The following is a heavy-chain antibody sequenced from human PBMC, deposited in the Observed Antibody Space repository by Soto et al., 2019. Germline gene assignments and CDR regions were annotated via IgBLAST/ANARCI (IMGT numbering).Heavy chain of an antibody. CDR3: ARHGGAQYNSSGYHYALDC. Sequence: GESLKISCKGSGYSFTTYWIGWVRQMPGKGLEWMGSIYPGDSDTRYRPSFQGQVTIPADKSISTAYLQWSSLRASDTAMYSCARHGGAQYNSSGYHYALDCWGQGTPVTVSS. J-gene: IGHJ4*02. CDR2: IYPGDSDT. D-gene: IGHD3-22*01. V-gene: IGHV5-51*01. CDR1: GYSFTTYW.